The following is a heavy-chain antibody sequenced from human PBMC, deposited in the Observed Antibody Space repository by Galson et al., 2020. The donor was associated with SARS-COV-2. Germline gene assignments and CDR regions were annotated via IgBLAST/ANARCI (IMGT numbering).Heavy chain of an antibody. CDR2: IKQDGSEK. CDR1: GFTFSSYW. V-gene: IGHV3-7*01. D-gene: IGHD5-12*01. Sequence: GESLRLSCAASGFTFSSYWMSWVRQAPGTGLEWVANIKQDGSEKYYLDSVKGRFTISRDNAKNSLYLQMNSRRAEDTAVYYCARDVYSGYDRTYYYYYGMDVWGQGTTVTVSS. CDR3: ARDVYSGYDRTYYYYYGMDV. J-gene: IGHJ6*02.